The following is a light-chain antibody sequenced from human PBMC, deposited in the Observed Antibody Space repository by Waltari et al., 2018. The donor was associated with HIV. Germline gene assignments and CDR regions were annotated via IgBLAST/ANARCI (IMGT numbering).Light chain of an antibody. CDR3: STWDDSLSNVV. V-gene: IGLV1-44*01. CDR1: SSNIGSNA. J-gene: IGLJ3*02. CDR2: SNN. Sequence: QSVLTQPPSASGTPGRRVTMYCSGGSSNIGSNAVNWYQQPPGTAPKLLIYSNNQRPSGVPDRFSGSKSGTSASLSISGLQSEDEADYHCSTWDDSLSNVVFGGGTKLTVL.